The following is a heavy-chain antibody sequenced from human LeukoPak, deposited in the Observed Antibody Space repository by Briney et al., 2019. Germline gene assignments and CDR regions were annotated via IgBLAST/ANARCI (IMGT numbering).Heavy chain of an antibody. J-gene: IGHJ4*02. V-gene: IGHV3-23*01. CDR3: AKDSGMGTVLLWFGELDY. CDR1: GFTFSSYA. Sequence: GGSLRLSCAASGFTFSSYAMSWVRQAPGKGLEWASAISGSGGSTYYADSVKGRFTISRDNSKNTLYLQMNSLRAEDTAVYYCAKDSGMGTVLLWFGELDYWGQGTLVTVSS. D-gene: IGHD3-10*01. CDR2: ISGSGGST.